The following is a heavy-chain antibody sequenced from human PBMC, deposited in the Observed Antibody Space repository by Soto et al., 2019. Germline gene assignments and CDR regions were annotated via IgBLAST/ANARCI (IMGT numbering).Heavy chain of an antibody. CDR2: IYSGGST. D-gene: IGHD3-16*01. V-gene: IGHV3-53*01. Sequence: LRLSCAASGFTVSSNYMSWVRQAPGKGLEWVSVIYSGGSTYYADSVKGRFTISRDNSKNTLYLQVHSLTAEDTAVYYCAKDRRAGGNSAFYFDFWGQGAQVTVSS. J-gene: IGHJ4*02. CDR1: GFTVSSNY. CDR3: AKDRRAGGNSAFYFDF.